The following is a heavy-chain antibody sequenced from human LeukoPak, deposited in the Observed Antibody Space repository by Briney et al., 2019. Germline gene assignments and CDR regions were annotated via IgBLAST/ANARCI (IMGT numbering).Heavy chain of an antibody. V-gene: IGHV3-48*03. CDR2: ISSSGSTI. D-gene: IGHD2-8*01. J-gene: IGHJ3*02. CDR1: GFTFSSYE. CDR3: ARDDAIGAFDI. Sequence: GGSLRLSCAASGFTFSSYEMNWVRQAPGKELEWVSYISSSGSTIYYADSVKGRFTISRDNAKNSLYLQMNSLRAEDTAVYYCARDDAIGAFDIWGQGTMVTVSS.